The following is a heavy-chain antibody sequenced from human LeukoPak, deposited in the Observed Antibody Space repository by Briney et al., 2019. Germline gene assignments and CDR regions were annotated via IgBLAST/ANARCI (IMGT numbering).Heavy chain of an antibody. CDR2: INHSGST. Sequence: NTSETLSLTCAVYGGSFSGYYWSWIRQPPGKGLEWIGEINHSGSTNYNPSLKSRVTISVDTSNNQFTLQLSSVTAAETAVYYCARDRGYDYVWGSYRPFDYWGQGTLVTVSS. CDR1: GGSFSGYY. J-gene: IGHJ4*02. CDR3: ARDRGYDYVWGSYRPFDY. D-gene: IGHD3-16*02. V-gene: IGHV4-34*01.